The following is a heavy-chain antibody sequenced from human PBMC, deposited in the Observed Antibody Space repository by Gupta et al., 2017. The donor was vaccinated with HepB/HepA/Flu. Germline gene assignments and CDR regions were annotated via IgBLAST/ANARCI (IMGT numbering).Heavy chain of an antibody. J-gene: IGHJ6*02. Sequence: QVQLAQSGAEVKKPGSSVKVSCKASGGTFSSYAISWGRQAPGQGLEWMGRIIPILGIANYAQKFQGRVTITADKSTSTAYMELSSLRSEDTAVYYCARVTVDPLFYGMDVWGQGTTVTVSS. CDR3: ARVTVDPLFYGMDV. CDR2: IIPILGIA. CDR1: GGTFSSYA. D-gene: IGHD4-17*01. V-gene: IGHV1-69*04.